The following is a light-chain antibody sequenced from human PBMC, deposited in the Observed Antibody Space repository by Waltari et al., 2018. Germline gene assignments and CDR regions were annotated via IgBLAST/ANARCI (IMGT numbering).Light chain of an antibody. CDR2: KAS. CDR3: QQYNSYGMYT. Sequence: DIQMTQSPSTLSASVGDRVTITCRASQSISTWLSWYQYKPGKAPKLLIYKASSLESGVPSRFSGSGSGTEFTLTISSLQPDDFATYYCQQYNSYGMYTFGQGTKLESK. CDR1: QSISTW. J-gene: IGKJ2*01. V-gene: IGKV1-5*03.